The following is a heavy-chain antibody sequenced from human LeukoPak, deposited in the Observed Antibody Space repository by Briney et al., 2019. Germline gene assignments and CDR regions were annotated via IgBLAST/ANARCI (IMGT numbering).Heavy chain of an antibody. CDR3: AKSYRNYDY. CDR1: GFTFSSYS. V-gene: IGHV3-21*04. J-gene: IGHJ4*02. CDR2: ISSSSSYI. D-gene: IGHD4-11*01. Sequence: PGGSLRLSCAASGFTFSSYSMNWVRQAPGKGLEWVSSISSSSSYIYYADSVKGRFTISRDNSKNTLYLQVNSLRVEDTAVYYCAKSYRNYDYWGQGTLVTVSS.